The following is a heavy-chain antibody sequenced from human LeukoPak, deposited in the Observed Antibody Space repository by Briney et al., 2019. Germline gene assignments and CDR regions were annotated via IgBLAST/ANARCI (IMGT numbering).Heavy chain of an antibody. J-gene: IGHJ4*02. CDR1: GFTFSSYA. CDR2: ISYDGSNK. Sequence: GRSLRLSCAASGFTFSSYAMHWVRQAPGKGLEWVAVISYDGSNKYYADSVKGRFTISRDNSKNTLYLQMNSLRAEDTAVYYCARGYCSSTSCPPDNWGQETRVTVPS. CDR3: ARGYCSSTSCPPDN. D-gene: IGHD2-2*01. V-gene: IGHV3-30-3*01.